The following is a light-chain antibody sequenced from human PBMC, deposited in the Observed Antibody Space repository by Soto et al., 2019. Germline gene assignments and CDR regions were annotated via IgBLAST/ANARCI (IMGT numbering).Light chain of an antibody. CDR2: GAS. CDR1: QSISSS. J-gene: IGKJ1*01. V-gene: IGKV1-39*01. CDR3: QQSYSTPRT. Sequence: DIQMTQSPSSLSASVGDRVTITCRASQSISSSLNWYQQKPGKAPKLLIYGASSLQSGVPSRFSGSGSGTDFTRTISSLQPEEFATYYCQQSYSTPRTFGQGTKVEIK.